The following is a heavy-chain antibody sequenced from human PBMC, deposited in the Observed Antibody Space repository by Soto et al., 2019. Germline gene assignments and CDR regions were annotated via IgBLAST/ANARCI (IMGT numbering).Heavy chain of an antibody. J-gene: IGHJ3*02. CDR1: GYTFTGYY. CDR2: ISAYNGNT. D-gene: IGHD3-9*01. V-gene: IGHV1-18*04. Sequence: ASVKVSCKASGYTFTGYYMHWVRQAPGQGLEWMGWISAYNGNTNYAQKLQGRVTMTTDTSTSTAYMELRSLRSEDTAVYYCARGRRYFDWLLSQDAFDIWGQGTMVTVSS. CDR3: ARGRRYFDWLLSQDAFDI.